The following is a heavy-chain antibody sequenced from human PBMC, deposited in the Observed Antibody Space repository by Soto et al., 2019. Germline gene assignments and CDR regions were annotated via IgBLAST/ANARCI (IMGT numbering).Heavy chain of an antibody. CDR3: ARDAPIPPRGDSSGYYYFDY. V-gene: IGHV3-7*05. D-gene: IGHD3-22*01. CDR1: GFTFSSYW. J-gene: IGHJ4*02. CDR2: IKQDGSEK. Sequence: PGGSLRLSCAASGFTFSSYWMSWVRQAPGKGLEWVANIKQDGSEKYYVDSVKGRFTISRDNAKNSLYLQMNSLRAEDTAVYYCARDAPIPPRGDSSGYYYFDYWGQGTHVTAS.